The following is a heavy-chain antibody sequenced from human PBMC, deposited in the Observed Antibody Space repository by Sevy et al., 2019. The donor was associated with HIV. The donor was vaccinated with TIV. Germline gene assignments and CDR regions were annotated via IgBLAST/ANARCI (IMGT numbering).Heavy chain of an antibody. CDR2: ISSSGSTI. V-gene: IGHV3-48*04. J-gene: IGHJ6*02. D-gene: IGHD3-3*01. Sequence: GGSLRLSCAASGFTFSTYSMNWVRQAPGKGLEWVSYISSSGSTIYYADSVKGRFTISRDNAKNTVYLQINSLRAEDTAVYYCARGQVLRFLEWPTYGMDVWGQGTTVTVSS. CDR3: ARGQVLRFLEWPTYGMDV. CDR1: GFTFSTYS.